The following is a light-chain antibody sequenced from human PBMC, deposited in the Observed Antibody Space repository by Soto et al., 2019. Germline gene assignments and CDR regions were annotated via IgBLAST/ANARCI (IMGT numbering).Light chain of an antibody. CDR3: QQYGTSPPIT. J-gene: IGKJ5*01. CDR2: GAS. V-gene: IGKV3-20*01. CDR1: QSVSSSY. Sequence: EIVLTQSPGTLSLSPGERATLFCRASQSVSSSYLAWYQQKAGQAPRLLIYGASSRATGIPDRFSGSGSGTDLTLTITRLEPEDFAVYYCQQYGTSPPITFGQGTRLEIK.